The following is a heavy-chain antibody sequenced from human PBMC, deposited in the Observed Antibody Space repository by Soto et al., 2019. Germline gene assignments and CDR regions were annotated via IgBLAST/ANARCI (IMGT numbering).Heavy chain of an antibody. CDR2: IYWDDDK. D-gene: IGHD4-4*01. V-gene: IGHV2-5*02. Sequence: QITLKESGPTLVKPTQTLTLTCTFSGFSLSTSGVGVGWIRQPPGKALEWLALIYWDDDKRYSPSLKSRLTIPKDTSKNPVVLTLTNMDPVDTATYYCAHYGDYSKWGLFDYWGQGTLVTVSS. CDR1: GFSLSTSGVG. CDR3: AHYGDYSKWGLFDY. J-gene: IGHJ4*02.